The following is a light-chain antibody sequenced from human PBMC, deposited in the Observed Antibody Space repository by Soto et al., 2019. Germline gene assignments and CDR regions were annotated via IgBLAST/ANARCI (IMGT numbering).Light chain of an antibody. J-gene: IGKJ5*01. CDR1: QSIHTS. Sequence: EIVFTHSPATLSLSPVERATLSFRASQSIHTSLAWYQQEPGQPPRLVVYDSTLRANGVPDRFGGSRSGTEFTLTINNLEPEDFAVYYCQQRNVWPPITFGQGTRLEIK. CDR3: QQRNVWPPIT. CDR2: DST. V-gene: IGKV3-11*01.